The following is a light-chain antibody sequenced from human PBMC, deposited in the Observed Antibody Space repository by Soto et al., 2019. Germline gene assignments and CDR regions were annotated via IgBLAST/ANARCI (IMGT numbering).Light chain of an antibody. Sequence: IQLTQSPSSLSASVGDRVTIACRASQGIRTDLGWYQQSPGKAPKVLIVGASTLQSGVPSRFSGSGSGTDFTLTISSLQPEDSATYYCLQDFSYPRTFGQGTKVDIK. V-gene: IGKV1-6*01. J-gene: IGKJ1*01. CDR1: QGIRTD. CDR3: LQDFSYPRT. CDR2: GAS.